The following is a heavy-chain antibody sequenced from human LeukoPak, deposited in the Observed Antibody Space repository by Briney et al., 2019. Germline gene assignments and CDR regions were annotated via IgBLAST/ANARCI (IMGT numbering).Heavy chain of an antibody. CDR2: ISGSGGST. CDR3: AKGLVPTALATGFDP. CDR1: GFTFSSYA. Sequence: GESLKISCAASGFTFSSYAMSWVRQAPGKGLEWVSAISGSGGSTYYADSVKGRFTISRDNSKNTLYLQMNSLRAEDTAVYYCAKGLVPTALATGFDPWGQGTLVTVSS. V-gene: IGHV3-23*01. D-gene: IGHD2-8*02. J-gene: IGHJ5*02.